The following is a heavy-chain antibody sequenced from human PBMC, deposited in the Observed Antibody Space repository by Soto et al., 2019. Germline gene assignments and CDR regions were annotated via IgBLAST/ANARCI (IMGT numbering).Heavy chain of an antibody. CDR1: GGSISSSSYY. Sequence: PSETLSLTCTVSGGSISSSSYYWGWIRQPPGKGLEWIGSIYYSGSTYHNPSLKSRVTISVDTSKNQFSLKLSSVTAADTAVYYCARHRYYYDSSGYYPLYYYYGMDVWGQGTTVTVSS. V-gene: IGHV4-39*01. J-gene: IGHJ6*02. CDR3: ARHRYYYDSSGYYPLYYYYGMDV. CDR2: IYYSGST. D-gene: IGHD3-22*01.